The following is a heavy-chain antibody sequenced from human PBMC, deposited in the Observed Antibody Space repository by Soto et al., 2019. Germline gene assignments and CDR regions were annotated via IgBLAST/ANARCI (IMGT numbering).Heavy chain of an antibody. J-gene: IGHJ5*02. CDR3: ARDPAPDIVLVPGHDWFDP. Sequence: QVQLVQSGAEVKKPGASVKVSCKASGYTFSSYGISWVRQAPGLGLEWMGWISAYNGNTNYAQKLQDRVTMTTDTSPSTAYMELRSLRSDDTAIYYCARDPAPDIVLVPGHDWFDPWGQGTLVAVSS. V-gene: IGHV1-18*01. CDR2: ISAYNGNT. CDR1: GYTFSSYG. D-gene: IGHD2-2*01.